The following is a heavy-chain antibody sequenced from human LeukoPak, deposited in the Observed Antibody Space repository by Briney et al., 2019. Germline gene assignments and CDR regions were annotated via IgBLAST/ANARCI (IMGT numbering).Heavy chain of an antibody. CDR2: IYYSGST. D-gene: IGHD3-10*01. CDR1: GGSISSYY. Sequence: KPSETLSLTCTVSGGSISSYYWSWIRQPPGKGLGWIGYIYYSGSTNYNPSLKSRVTISVDTSKNQFSLKLSSVTAADTAVYYCAVVPFMVRGGHDAFDIWGQGTMVTVSS. V-gene: IGHV4-59*01. CDR3: AVVPFMVRGGHDAFDI. J-gene: IGHJ3*02.